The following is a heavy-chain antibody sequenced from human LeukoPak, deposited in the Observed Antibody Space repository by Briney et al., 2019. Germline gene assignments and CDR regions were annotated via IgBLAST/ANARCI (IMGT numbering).Heavy chain of an antibody. V-gene: IGHV3-30*02. D-gene: IGHD1-26*01. Sequence: PGGSLRLSCAASGFPLSSYAMSWIRQVPGKGLEWVAFIRYDGSNKYYAGSVKGRFTISRDNSKNTLYLQMNSLRGEDTAVYYCAKDGDTMSGTYYYDMDVWGKGTTVTIS. CDR1: GFPLSSYA. CDR2: IRYDGSNK. J-gene: IGHJ6*03. CDR3: AKDGDTMSGTYYYDMDV.